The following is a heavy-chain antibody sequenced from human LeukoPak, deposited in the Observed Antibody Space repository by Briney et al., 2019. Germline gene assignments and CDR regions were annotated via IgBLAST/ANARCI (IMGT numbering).Heavy chain of an antibody. J-gene: IGHJ4*02. V-gene: IGHV1-18*01. CDR2: ISGNNDNP. CDR3: ARDGTSTDDY. D-gene: IGHD2-2*01. Sequence: ASVKVSCKASGYTFSNFGISWVRQAPGQGLEGMGWISGNNDNPNYGQKFQGRFTVTTDSSTSTAYMELRDLRSDDSAVYYCARDGTSTDDYWDQGTLVTVS. CDR1: GYTFSNFG.